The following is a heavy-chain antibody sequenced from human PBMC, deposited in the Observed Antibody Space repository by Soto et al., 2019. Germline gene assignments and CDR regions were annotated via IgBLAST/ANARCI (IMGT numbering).Heavy chain of an antibody. J-gene: IGHJ6*02. Sequence: SETLSLTCAVSGGSISSSNLWSWVRQPPGKGLEWIGEIYHSGSTNYNPSLKSRVTISVDKSKNQFSLKLSSVTAADTAVYYCARTALYTYYYYGMDVWGQGTTVTVSS. D-gene: IGHD3-16*01. V-gene: IGHV4-4*02. CDR2: IYHSGST. CDR1: GGSISSSNL. CDR3: ARTALYTYYYYGMDV.